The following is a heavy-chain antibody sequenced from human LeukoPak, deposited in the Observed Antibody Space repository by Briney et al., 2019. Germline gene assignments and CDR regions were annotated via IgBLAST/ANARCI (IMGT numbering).Heavy chain of an antibody. J-gene: IGHJ4*02. D-gene: IGHD3-10*01. CDR3: ARDKMGYGSGSYYA. CDR1: GGSISSGGYH. Sequence: SETLSLTCTVSGGSISSGGYHWSWIRQPPGKGLEWIGYIYHSGSTYYNPSLKSRVTISVDRSKNQFSLKLSSVTAADTAVYYCARDKMGYGSGSYYAWGQGTLVTVSS. V-gene: IGHV4-30-2*01. CDR2: IYHSGST.